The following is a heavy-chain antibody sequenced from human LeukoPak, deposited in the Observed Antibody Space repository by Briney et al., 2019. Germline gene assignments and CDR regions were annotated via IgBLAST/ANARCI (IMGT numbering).Heavy chain of an antibody. J-gene: IGHJ3*02. Sequence: GESLKISCKGTGYPFTTYCIAWVRQMPGEGLEWMGIIYPGDSETRYSPSFQGQVTISADKSITTAYLQWGRLKASDTAMYYCTRSPRDGYHDAFDIWGQGTMVTVFS. V-gene: IGHV5-51*01. CDR2: IYPGDSET. CDR3: TRSPRDGYHDAFDI. D-gene: IGHD5-24*01. CDR1: GYPFTTYC.